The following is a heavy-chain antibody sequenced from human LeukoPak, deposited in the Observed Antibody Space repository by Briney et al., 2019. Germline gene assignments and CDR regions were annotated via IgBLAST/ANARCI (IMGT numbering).Heavy chain of an antibody. V-gene: IGHV3-23*01. CDR1: GFTFSSDV. Sequence: PGGSLRLSCAASGFTFSSDVMTWVRQAPGNGLEWVSGISAGGGTFYADSVKGRFTVSRDNSKNTLYLQMDSLRAEDTAVYYCANGGYSREERFDSWGQGTLVTVSS. D-gene: IGHD6-13*01. CDR2: ISAGGGT. J-gene: IGHJ5*01. CDR3: ANGGYSREERFDS.